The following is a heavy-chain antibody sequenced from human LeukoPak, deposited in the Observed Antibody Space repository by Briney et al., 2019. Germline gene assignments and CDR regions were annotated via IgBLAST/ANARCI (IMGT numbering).Heavy chain of an antibody. D-gene: IGHD3/OR15-3a*01. CDR2: IKLDGSEK. CDR3: ARDQYDTWSRRGNFDS. V-gene: IGHV3-7*03. J-gene: IGHJ4*02. Sequence: GGSLRLSCAASGFTFSSYWMHWVRQAPGKGLEWVANIKLDGSEKNYVDSVKGRFTISRDNTKNSLYLQMNSLRAEDTAVFYCARDQYDTWSRRGNFDSWGQGTLVIVSS. CDR1: GFTFSSYW.